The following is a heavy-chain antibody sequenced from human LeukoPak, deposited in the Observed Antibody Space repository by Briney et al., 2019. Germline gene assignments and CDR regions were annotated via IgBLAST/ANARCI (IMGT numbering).Heavy chain of an antibody. D-gene: IGHD6-13*01. V-gene: IGHV4-39*01. CDR1: GGSISSSSYF. J-gene: IGHJ5*02. Sequence: PSETLSLTCTASGGSISSSSYFWGWIRQPPGKGLEWIGGIYYSGSTYHNPSLKSRVTISVDTSKNQFSLKLTSVTAADTAVYYCARRYSSSWYWFDPWGHGTLVTVSS. CDR2: IYYSGST. CDR3: ARRYSSSWYWFDP.